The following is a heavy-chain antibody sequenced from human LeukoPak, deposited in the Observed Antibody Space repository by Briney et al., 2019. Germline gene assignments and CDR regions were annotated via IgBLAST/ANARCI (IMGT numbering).Heavy chain of an antibody. D-gene: IGHD1-26*01. CDR1: GFTVSSNY. Sequence: GGSLRLSCAASGFTVSSNYMSWVRQPPGKGLEWVSVIYSGGSTYYADSVKGRFTISRDNSKNTLYLQMNSLRAEDTAVYYCARDKGVGATDYWGQGTLVTVSS. V-gene: IGHV3-53*01. J-gene: IGHJ4*02. CDR2: IYSGGST. CDR3: ARDKGVGATDY.